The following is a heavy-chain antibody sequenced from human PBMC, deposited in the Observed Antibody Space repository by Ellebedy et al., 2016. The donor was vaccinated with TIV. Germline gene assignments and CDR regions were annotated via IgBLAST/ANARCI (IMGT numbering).Heavy chain of an antibody. D-gene: IGHD4-17*01. CDR2: IIPILGIA. Sequence: AASVKVSCKASGGTFSSYAISWVRQAPGQGLEWMGMIIPILGIANYAQKFQGRVTITADKSTSTAYMELSSLRSEDTAVYYCARDMGVVAARYGDYVAHKDYWGQGTLVTVSS. J-gene: IGHJ4*02. CDR3: ARDMGVVAARYGDYVAHKDY. V-gene: IGHV1-69*04. CDR1: GGTFSSYA.